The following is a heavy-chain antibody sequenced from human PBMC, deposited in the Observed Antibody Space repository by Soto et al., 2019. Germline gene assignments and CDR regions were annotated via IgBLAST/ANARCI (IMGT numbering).Heavy chain of an antibody. Sequence: KPSETLSLTCTVSGGSVTSDEDYWTWIGQSPGKGLEWIGYISNSGITGYNPSLKTRLSMSVDRSKNQFTLRLTSVTAADTAVYFCATESGSTYGYFDHWGQGTQVTVSS. CDR1: GGSVTSDEDY. J-gene: IGHJ4*02. CDR2: ISNSGIT. V-gene: IGHV4-30-4*01. CDR3: ATESGSTYGYFDH. D-gene: IGHD5-18*01.